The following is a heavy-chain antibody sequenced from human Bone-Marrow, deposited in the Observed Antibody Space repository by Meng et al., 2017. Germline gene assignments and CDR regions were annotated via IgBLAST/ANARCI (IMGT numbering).Heavy chain of an antibody. J-gene: IGHJ4*02. Sequence: ASVKVSCKASGYTFPDYWLHWVRQAPGQGLEWMGWINPNSGGTNYAQKFQGRVTMTRDTSISTAYMELSRLRSDDTAVYYCARVASVAGGDYFDYWGQGTLVTVSS. CDR2: INPNSGGT. CDR1: GYTFPDYW. D-gene: IGHD6-19*01. CDR3: ARVASVAGGDYFDY. V-gene: IGHV1-2*02.